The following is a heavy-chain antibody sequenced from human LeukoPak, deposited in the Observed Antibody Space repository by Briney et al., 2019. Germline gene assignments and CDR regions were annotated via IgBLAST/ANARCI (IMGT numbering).Heavy chain of an antibody. CDR1: GDSISSYY. CDR2: ISYTGST. CDR3: ARWNRMIDY. D-gene: IGHD1-1*01. V-gene: IGHV4-59*01. Sequence: PSETLSLTCTVSGDSISSYYWSWIRQPPGKGLEWIGYISYTGSTNYNPSLKSRVTISVDTSKNQFSLKLSSVTAADTAVYYCARWNRMIDYWGQGTLVIVSS. J-gene: IGHJ4*02.